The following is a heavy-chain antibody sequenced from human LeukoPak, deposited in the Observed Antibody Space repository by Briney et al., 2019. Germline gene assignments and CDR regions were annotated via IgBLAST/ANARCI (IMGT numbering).Heavy chain of an antibody. D-gene: IGHD5-24*01. CDR1: GGSISSYY. V-gene: IGHV4-59*01. CDR2: IYYSGST. J-gene: IGHJ3*02. CDR3: ARECSKRWLHLDAFDI. Sequence: SETLSLTCNVSGGSISSYYWSWIRQPPGKGLEWIGYIYYSGSTNYNPSLKSRVTISVDTSKNQFSLKLSSVTAADTAVYYCARECSKRWLHLDAFDIWGQGTMVTVSS.